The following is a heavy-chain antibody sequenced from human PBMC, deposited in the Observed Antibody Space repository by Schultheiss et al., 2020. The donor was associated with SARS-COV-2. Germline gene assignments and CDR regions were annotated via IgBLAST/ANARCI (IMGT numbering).Heavy chain of an antibody. V-gene: IGHV3-9*01. CDR2: ISWNSGSI. Sequence: GGSLRLSCAASGFTFSSYAMHWVRQAPGKGLEWVSGISWNSGSIGYADSVKGRFTISRDNAKNSLYLQMNSLRAEDTALYYCAKGVGGSQQLVRAYFQHWGQGTLVTVSS. D-gene: IGHD6-13*01. CDR3: AKGVGGSQQLVRAYFQH. J-gene: IGHJ1*01. CDR1: GFTFSSYA.